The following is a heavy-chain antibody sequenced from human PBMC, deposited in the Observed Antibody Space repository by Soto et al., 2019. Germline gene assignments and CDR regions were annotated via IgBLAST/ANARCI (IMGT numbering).Heavy chain of an antibody. V-gene: IGHV4-59*08. CDR3: ARHSKKTGDFDYYYGMDV. J-gene: IGHJ6*02. Sequence: ETLSLTCAVYGGSFSGYYWSWIRQSPGKGLEWIANIYYRGNTNYNPSLESRVTISIDTSKNQFSLKLNSLTAADTAVYYCARHSKKTGDFDYYYGMDVWGQGTTVTVSS. D-gene: IGHD7-27*01. CDR1: GGSFSGYY. CDR2: IYYRGNT.